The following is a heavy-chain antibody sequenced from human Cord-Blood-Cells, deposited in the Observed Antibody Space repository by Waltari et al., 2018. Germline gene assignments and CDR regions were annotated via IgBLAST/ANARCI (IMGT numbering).Heavy chain of an antibody. CDR3: ARVRYSSSSRAFDI. D-gene: IGHD6-6*01. J-gene: IGHJ3*02. CDR1: RGTFSSYA. Sequence: SCKAPRGTFSSYAISWVRQAPGQGLEWMGGIIPIFGTANYAQKFQGRVTITADESTSTAYMELSSLRSEDTAVYYCARVRYSSSSRAFDIWGQGTMVTVSS. CDR2: IIPIFGTA. V-gene: IGHV1-69*01.